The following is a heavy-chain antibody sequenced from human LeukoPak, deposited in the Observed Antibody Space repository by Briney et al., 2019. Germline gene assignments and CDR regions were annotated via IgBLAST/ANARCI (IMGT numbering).Heavy chain of an antibody. D-gene: IGHD6-6*01. CDR2: ISAYNGNT. J-gene: IGHJ3*01. CDR1: GYTFTSYS. CDR3: ASSLTYSSSSPY. V-gene: IGHV1-18*01. Sequence: ASVKVSCKASGYTFTSYSINWVRQAPGQGLEWMGWISAYNGNTNYAQKLQGRVTMTRDMSTSTVYMELSSLRSEDTAVYYCASSLTYSSSSPYWGQGTMVTVSS.